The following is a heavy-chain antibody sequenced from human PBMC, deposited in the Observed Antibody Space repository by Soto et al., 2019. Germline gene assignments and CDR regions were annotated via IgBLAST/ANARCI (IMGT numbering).Heavy chain of an antibody. V-gene: IGHV1-18*04. Sequence: ASVKVSCKASGYTFTSYGISWVRQAPGQGLEWMGWISAYNGNTNYAQKLQGRVTMTTDTSTSTAYMELRSLRSDDTAVYYCARDGLTYYYGSGGSISQNYFDYWGQGTLVTVSS. CDR1: GYTFTSYG. CDR2: ISAYNGNT. CDR3: ARDGLTYYYGSGGSISQNYFDY. D-gene: IGHD3-10*01. J-gene: IGHJ4*02.